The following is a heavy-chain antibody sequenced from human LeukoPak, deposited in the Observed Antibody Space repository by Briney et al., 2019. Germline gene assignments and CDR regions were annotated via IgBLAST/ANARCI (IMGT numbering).Heavy chain of an antibody. Sequence: SETLSLTCTVSGGSISSSSYYWGWIRQPPGKGLEWIGSIYYSGSTYYNPSLKSRVTISVDTSKNQFSLKLSSVTAADTAVYYCARDPATVVTPYYFDYWGQGTLVTVSS. CDR1: GGSISSSSYY. CDR2: IYYSGST. V-gene: IGHV4-39*07. J-gene: IGHJ4*02. D-gene: IGHD4-23*01. CDR3: ARDPATVVTPYYFDY.